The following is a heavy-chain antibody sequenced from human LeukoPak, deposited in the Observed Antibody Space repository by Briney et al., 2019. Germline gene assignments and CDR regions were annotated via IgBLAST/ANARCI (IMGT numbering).Heavy chain of an antibody. CDR2: INPNSGGT. J-gene: IGHJ4*02. CDR3: ARDHGSGGGFDY. D-gene: IGHD3-10*01. CDR1: GYTFTGYY. Sequence: ASVKFSCKASGYTFTGYYMHWVRQASGQGLEWMGWINPNSGGTNYAQKFQCRVTMTRDMSISTAYMELSRLRSDDTAVYYCARDHGSGGGFDYWGQGTLVTVSS. V-gene: IGHV1-2*02.